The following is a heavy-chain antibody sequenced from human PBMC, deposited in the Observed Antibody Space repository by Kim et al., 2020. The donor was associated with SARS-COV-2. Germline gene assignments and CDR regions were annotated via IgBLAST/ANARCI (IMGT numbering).Heavy chain of an antibody. CDR2: IYYSGST. CDR1: GGSISSYY. Sequence: SETLSLTCTVSGGSISSYYWSWIRQPPGKGLEWIGYIYYSGSTNYNPSLKSRVTISVDTSKNQFSLKLSSVTAADTAVYYCAREKGDYGPGYYYYYYMDVWGKGTTVTVSS. V-gene: IGHV4-59*01. D-gene: IGHD4-17*01. CDR3: AREKGDYGPGYYYYYYMDV. J-gene: IGHJ6*03.